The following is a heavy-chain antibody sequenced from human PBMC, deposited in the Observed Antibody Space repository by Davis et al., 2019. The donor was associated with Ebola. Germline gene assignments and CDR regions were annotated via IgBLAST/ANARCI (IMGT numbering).Heavy chain of an antibody. CDR1: GYTFRPYA. CDR2: INTDNGDT. J-gene: IGHJ4*02. D-gene: IGHD3-16*01. Sequence: ASVPVSCKASGYTFRPYAMHWVRQAPGQRLEWMGWINTDNGDTKYSQKFQGRVTITKDTSANTAYMELTNLRSEDTAVYYCARDVWVYWGQGTRVTVSS. CDR3: ARDVWVY. V-gene: IGHV1-3*04.